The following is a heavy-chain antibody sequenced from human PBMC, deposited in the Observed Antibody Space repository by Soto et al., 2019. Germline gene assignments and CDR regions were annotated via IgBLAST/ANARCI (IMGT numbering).Heavy chain of an antibody. V-gene: IGHV3-30-3*01. CDR3: ARDINSGYFGGFDY. D-gene: IGHD3-22*01. CDR2: ISYDGSNK. J-gene: IGHJ4*02. CDR1: GFTFSSYA. Sequence: QVQLVESGGGVVQPGRSLRLSCAASGFTFSSYAMHWVRQAPGKGLEWVAVISYDGSNKYYADSVKGRFTISRDNSKNTLYLQMNSLRAEDTAVYYCARDINSGYFGGFDYWGQGTLVTVSS.